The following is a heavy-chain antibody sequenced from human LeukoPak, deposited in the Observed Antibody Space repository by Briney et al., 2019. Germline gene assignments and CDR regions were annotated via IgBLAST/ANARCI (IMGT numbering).Heavy chain of an antibody. CDR2: IRAEGDPT. CDR1: GFSFTTYS. V-gene: IGHV3-23*01. Sequence: GGSLRLSCRASGFSFTTYSMNWVRQAPGKGLEWVSVIRAEGDPTHYADSVKGRFTISRDNSNNVLYLEMTSLRAEDTAIYYCGKDGHCPGVVCPTKIVVAGYIDHWGQGTLVTVSS. J-gene: IGHJ4*02. D-gene: IGHD2-8*02. CDR3: GKDGHCPGVVCPTKIVVAGYIDH.